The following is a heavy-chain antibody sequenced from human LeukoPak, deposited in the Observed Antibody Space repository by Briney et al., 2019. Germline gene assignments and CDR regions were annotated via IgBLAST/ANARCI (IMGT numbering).Heavy chain of an antibody. CDR2: INPSGGST. V-gene: IGHV1-46*01. CDR3: AGDSSGYYYSLDY. J-gene: IGHJ4*02. D-gene: IGHD3-22*01. CDR1: GYTFTSYY. Sequence: ASVKVSCKASGYTFTSYYMHWVRQAPGQGLEWMGIINPSGGSTSYAQKFQGRVTMTRDTSISTAYMELSRLRSDDTAVYCCAGDSSGYYYSLDYWGQGTLVTVSS.